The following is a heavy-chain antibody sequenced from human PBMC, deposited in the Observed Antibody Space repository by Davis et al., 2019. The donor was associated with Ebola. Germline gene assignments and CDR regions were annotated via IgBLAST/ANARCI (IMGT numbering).Heavy chain of an antibody. D-gene: IGHD2-15*01. CDR1: GHSFGSQW. CDR2: IYPADSDT. Sequence: GESLKIPCKGSGHSFGSQWIGWVRQTPGKALFRMGIIYPADSDTRYSPSFQGQVTISADTSITTAYLPWSSLKASETAMYYCATLPYCTDGTCYRGLDLWGQGTLVTVSS. V-gene: IGHV5-51*01. J-gene: IGHJ4*02. CDR3: ATLPYCTDGTCYRGLDL.